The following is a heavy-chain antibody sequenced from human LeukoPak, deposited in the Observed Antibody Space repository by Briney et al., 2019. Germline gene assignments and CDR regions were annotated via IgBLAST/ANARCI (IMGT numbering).Heavy chain of an antibody. CDR3: AKERNYYDTSGYYDY. CDR1: GFTFSSYG. J-gene: IGHJ4*02. D-gene: IGHD3-22*01. CDR2: IRYDGSNK. V-gene: IGHV3-30*02. Sequence: GGSLRLSCAASGFTFSSYGMHWVRQAPGKGLEWVAFIRYDGSNKYYADSVKGRFTISRDNPKNTLYLQMNSLRAEDTAVYYCAKERNYYDTSGYYDYWGQGTLVTVSS.